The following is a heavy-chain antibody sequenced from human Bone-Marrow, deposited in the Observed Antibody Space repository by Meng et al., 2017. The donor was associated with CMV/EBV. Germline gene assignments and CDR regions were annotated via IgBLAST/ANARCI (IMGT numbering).Heavy chain of an antibody. D-gene: IGHD4-17*01. CDR1: GFKFDEYG. V-gene: IGHV3-20*04. J-gene: IGHJ3*02. Sequence: GGSLRLSCAASGFKFDEYGMSWVRQVPGKGLEWVSGINWKGETDKLDSVKGRFTISRDNAKNSLYLQMNSLNAEDTALYYCARDALRWGGLRGAFDIWGQGTMVSVSS. CDR3: ARDALRWGGLRGAFDI. CDR2: INWKGET.